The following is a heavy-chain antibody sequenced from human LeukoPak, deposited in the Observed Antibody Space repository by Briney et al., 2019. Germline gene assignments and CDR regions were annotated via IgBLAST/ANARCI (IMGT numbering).Heavy chain of an antibody. J-gene: IGHJ2*01. D-gene: IGHD2-15*01. Sequence: GGSLRLSCAASGFTFSSYAMSWVRQAPEKGRELVSAISGGGGSTYYADSVKGRFTNSRDNFKNTLYLQMNSLRAEDTGVYDCAKEGDIVVVVAHNWYFDLWGRGTLVTVSS. CDR1: GFTFSSYA. V-gene: IGHV3-23*01. CDR3: AKEGDIVVVVAHNWYFDL. CDR2: ISGGGGST.